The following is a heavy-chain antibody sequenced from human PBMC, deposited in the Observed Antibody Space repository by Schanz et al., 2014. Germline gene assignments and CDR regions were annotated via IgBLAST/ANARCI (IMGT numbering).Heavy chain of an antibody. D-gene: IGHD1-1*01. V-gene: IGHV4-31*03. Sequence: QVQLQESGPGLVKPSQTLSLTCTVSGASISSGGYYWDWIRLLPGKGLEWIGYISYSGSTSFNPSLKSRLTMSVDTSKNQFSLRLSSVTAADTAVYYCARDRRNADLDYWGQGTLVTVSS. J-gene: IGHJ4*02. CDR2: ISYSGST. CDR3: ARDRRNADLDY. CDR1: GASISSGGYY.